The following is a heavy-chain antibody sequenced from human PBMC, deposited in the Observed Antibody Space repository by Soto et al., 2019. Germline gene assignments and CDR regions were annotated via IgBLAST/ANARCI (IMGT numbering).Heavy chain of an antibody. J-gene: IGHJ3*02. D-gene: IGHD4-17*01. Sequence: EVQLVESGGGLVQPGRSLRLSCAASGFTFDDYAMHWVRQAPGKGLEWVSGISWNSGSIGYADSVKGRFTISRDNAKNSLYLQMNSLRAEDTALYDCAKDILHGDYGDYVGAFDIWGQGTMVTVSS. CDR2: ISWNSGSI. V-gene: IGHV3-9*01. CDR3: AKDILHGDYGDYVGAFDI. CDR1: GFTFDDYA.